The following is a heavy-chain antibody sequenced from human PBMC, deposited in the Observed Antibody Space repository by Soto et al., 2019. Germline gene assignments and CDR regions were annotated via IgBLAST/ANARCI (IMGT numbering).Heavy chain of an antibody. V-gene: IGHV3-23*01. J-gene: IGHJ4*02. CDR2: IPGSGGST. Sequence: VGSLRLSCAASGFTFSSYAMSWVRQSPGKGLEWVSAIPGSGGSTYYAGSVKGRFTISRDNSKNTLYLQMNSLRVEDTAVYYCAKIGTSSSVSLPLVLLDYWGQGAQVTVSS. D-gene: IGHD6-6*01. CDR1: GFTFSSYA. CDR3: AKIGTSSSVSLPLVLLDY.